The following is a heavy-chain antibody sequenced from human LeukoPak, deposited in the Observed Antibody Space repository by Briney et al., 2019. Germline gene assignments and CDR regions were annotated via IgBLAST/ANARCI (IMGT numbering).Heavy chain of an antibody. CDR1: GFTFSSYE. CDR3: AELGITMIGGV. J-gene: IGHJ6*04. D-gene: IGHD3-10*02. V-gene: IGHV3-48*03. Sequence: GGSLRLSCAASGFTFSSYEMNWVRQAPGKGLEGVSYISSSGSTIYYADSVKGGFTISRDNAKNSLYLQMNSLRAEDTAVYYCAELGITMIGGVWGKGTTVTISS. CDR2: ISSSGSTI.